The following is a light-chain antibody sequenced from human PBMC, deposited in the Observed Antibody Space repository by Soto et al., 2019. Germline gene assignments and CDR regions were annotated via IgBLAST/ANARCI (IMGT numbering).Light chain of an antibody. J-gene: IGKJ2*01. V-gene: IGKV1-39*01. CDR3: QQSYDLPRT. Sequence: DIQLTQSPSSLSASVGDTVTISYRTNQSVSKYMNWYQQKSGTAPKPLIYYVSSLQSGVPSRFSGSGSATDFTLTISSLQPEDFATYYCQQSYDLPRTFGQGTRLDIK. CDR2: YVS. CDR1: QSVSKY.